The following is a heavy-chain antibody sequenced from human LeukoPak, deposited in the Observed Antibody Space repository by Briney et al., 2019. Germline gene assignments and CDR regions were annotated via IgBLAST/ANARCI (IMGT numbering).Heavy chain of an antibody. J-gene: IGHJ5*02. D-gene: IGHD6-19*01. CDR1: RGTFSSYA. CDR3: ARTRIDSSGWYCFDP. V-gene: IGHV1-69*05. CDR2: IIAIFGTA. Sequence: SVKVSCKASRGTFSSYAISWVRQAPGQGLEWMGGIIAIFGTANYAQKFQGRVTITTDESTSTAYMELSSLRSEDTAVYYCARTRIDSSGWYCFDPWGQGTLVTVSS.